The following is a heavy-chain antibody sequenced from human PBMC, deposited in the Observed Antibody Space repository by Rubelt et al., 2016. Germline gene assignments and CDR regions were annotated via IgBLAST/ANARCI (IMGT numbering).Heavy chain of an antibody. CDR1: GGSISSSSYY. CDR3: ARATYYDSSGYHSFFDY. CDR2: IYYSGST. Sequence: QLQLQESGPGLVKPSETLSLTCTVSGGSISSSSYYWGWIRQPPGKGLEWIGSIYYSGSTYYNPSLKSRVTISVDTSKNQFSLKLSSVTAADTAVYYCARATYYDSSGYHSFFDYWGQGTLVTVSS. V-gene: IGHV4-39*07. D-gene: IGHD3-22*01. J-gene: IGHJ4*02.